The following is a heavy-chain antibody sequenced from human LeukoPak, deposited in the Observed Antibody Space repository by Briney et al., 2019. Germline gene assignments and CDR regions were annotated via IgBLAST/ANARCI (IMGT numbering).Heavy chain of an antibody. V-gene: IGHV1-2*02. CDR3: ARDPATGKNYYDSSGYLDY. CDR2: INPKSGGT. CDR1: GYTFTGYF. Sequence: ASVKVSCKASGYTFTGYFMHWVRQAPGQGLEWMGWINPKSGGTNYAQKFQGRVTMTRDTSISTADMELSGLRSDDTAVYYCARDPATGKNYYDSSGYLDYWGQGTLVTASS. J-gene: IGHJ4*02. D-gene: IGHD3-22*01.